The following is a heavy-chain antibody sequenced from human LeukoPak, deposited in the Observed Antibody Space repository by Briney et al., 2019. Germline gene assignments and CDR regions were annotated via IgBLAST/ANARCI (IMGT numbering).Heavy chain of an antibody. D-gene: IGHD1-26*01. CDR1: RYTFTSYY. Sequence: GASVKVSCKASRYTFTSYYMHWVRQAPGQGLEWMGIINPSGGSTSYAQKFQGRVTMTRDTSTSTVYMELSSLRSEDTAVYYCARDTVGATAGYWGQGTLVTVSS. V-gene: IGHV1-46*01. CDR2: INPSGGST. CDR3: ARDTVGATAGY. J-gene: IGHJ4*02.